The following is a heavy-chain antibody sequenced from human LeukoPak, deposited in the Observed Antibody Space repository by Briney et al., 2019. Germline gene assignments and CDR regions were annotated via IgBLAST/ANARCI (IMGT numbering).Heavy chain of an antibody. CDR1: GFTFSSYG. CDR2: ISYDGSNK. J-gene: IGHJ4*02. Sequence: GGSLRLSGAASGFTFSSYGMPWVRQAPGKGLEWVAVISYDGSNKYYADSVKGRFTISRDNSKNTLYLQMNSLRAEDTAVYYCAKDLVYYYDSSGPGAHDYWGQGTLVTVSS. D-gene: IGHD3-22*01. V-gene: IGHV3-30*18. CDR3: AKDLVYYYDSSGPGAHDY.